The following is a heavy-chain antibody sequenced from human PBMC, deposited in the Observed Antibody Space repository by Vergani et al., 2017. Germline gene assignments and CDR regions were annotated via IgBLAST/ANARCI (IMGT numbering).Heavy chain of an antibody. Sequence: EVQLVQSGAEVKKPGESLKISCKGSGFSFSTYWIGWVRQMPGKGLEWMGLIFPGDSQIRSSLSFQGRVTISADKSISTAYLQWRSLEASDTAIYYCTRHVPCGDGACLHFDHWGQGTQVTVSS. CDR1: GFSFSTYW. CDR2: IFPGDSQI. J-gene: IGHJ4*02. D-gene: IGHD2-21*01. CDR3: TRHVPCGDGACLHFDH. V-gene: IGHV5-51*01.